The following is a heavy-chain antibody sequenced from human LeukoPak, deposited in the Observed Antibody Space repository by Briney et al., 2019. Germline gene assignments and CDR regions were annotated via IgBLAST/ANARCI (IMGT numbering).Heavy chain of an antibody. V-gene: IGHV3-11*06. CDR1: GFTFSDYY. CDR2: ISSCSSDT. Sequence: GGSLRLSCAASGFTFSDYYMSWIRQAPGEGLECISYISSCSSDTNYADSVKGRFTISRDNAKNSLYLQMNSLRAEDTAVYCARYGYLDVWGKGTTVTVSS. J-gene: IGHJ6*04. D-gene: IGHD2-15*01. CDR3: ARYGYLDV.